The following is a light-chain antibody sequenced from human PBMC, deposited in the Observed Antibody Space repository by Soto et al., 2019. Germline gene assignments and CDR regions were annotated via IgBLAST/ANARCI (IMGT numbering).Light chain of an antibody. J-gene: IGLJ1*01. CDR3: QAWDSSTAHYV. V-gene: IGLV3-1*01. CDR2: QDS. Sequence: SYELTQPPSVSVSPGQTASITCSGDKLGDKYACWYQQKPGQSPVLVIYQDSKRPSGIPERFSGSNSGNTATLTISGTQAMDKADYYCQAWDSSTAHYVFGTGTKLTVL. CDR1: KLGDKY.